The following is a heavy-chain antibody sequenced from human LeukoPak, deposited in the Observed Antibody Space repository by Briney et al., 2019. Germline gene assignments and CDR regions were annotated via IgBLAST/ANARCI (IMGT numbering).Heavy chain of an antibody. CDR1: GFTFSSYA. CDR2: ISGSGGST. J-gene: IGHJ4*02. CDR3: AKDSGGGFGLYYFDY. V-gene: IGHV3-23*01. Sequence: GGSLRLSCAAFGFTFSSYAMSWVRQAPGKGLEWVSAISGSGGSTYYADSVKGRFTISRDNSKNTLYLQMDSLRAEDTAVYYCAKDSGGGFGLYYFDYWGQGTLVTVSS. D-gene: IGHD3/OR15-3a*01.